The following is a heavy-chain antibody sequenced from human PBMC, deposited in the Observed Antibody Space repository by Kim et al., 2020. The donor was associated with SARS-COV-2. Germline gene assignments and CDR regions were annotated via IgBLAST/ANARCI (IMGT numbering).Heavy chain of an antibody. CDR1: GFSFSSYA. J-gene: IGHJ4*02. D-gene: IGHD6-19*01. CDR3: AKRTSGWNLIDY. Sequence: GGSLRLSCAASGFSFSSYAMSWVRQAPGKGPEWVSAITGSSGKTHYADSVKGRFTISRDNSKNTLYLEMNSLRAEDTAVYYCAKRTSGWNLIDYCGQGT. CDR2: ITGSSGKT. V-gene: IGHV3-23*01.